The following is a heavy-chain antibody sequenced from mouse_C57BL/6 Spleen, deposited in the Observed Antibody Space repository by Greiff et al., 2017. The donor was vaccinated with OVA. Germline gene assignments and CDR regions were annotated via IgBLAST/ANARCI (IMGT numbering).Heavy chain of an antibody. CDR1: GYTFTDYY. D-gene: IGHD2-4*01. CDR2: INPNNGGT. J-gene: IGHJ3*01. V-gene: IGHV1-26*01. Sequence: EVQLQQSGPELVKPGASVKISCKASGYTFTDYYMNWVKQSHGKSLEWIGDINPNNGGTSYNQKFKGKATLTVDKSSSTAYMELRSLTSEDSAVYYCANDYGWFAYWGQGTLVTVSA. CDR3: ANDYGWFAY.